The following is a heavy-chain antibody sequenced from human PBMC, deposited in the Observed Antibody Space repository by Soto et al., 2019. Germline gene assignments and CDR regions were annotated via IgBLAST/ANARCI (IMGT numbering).Heavy chain of an antibody. CDR1: GGSIRNYY. D-gene: IGHD5-18*01. Sequence: SETLSLTCTVSGGSIRNYYWGWIRQPPGKGLEWIGHIFYSGSTNYNPALKSRVTISVDTSKNQFSLKLSSVTAADTAVYYCARDSGYNYGYFRWFDPWGQGTLVTVSS. CDR3: ARDSGYNYGYFRWFDP. CDR2: IFYSGST. V-gene: IGHV4-59*01. J-gene: IGHJ5*02.